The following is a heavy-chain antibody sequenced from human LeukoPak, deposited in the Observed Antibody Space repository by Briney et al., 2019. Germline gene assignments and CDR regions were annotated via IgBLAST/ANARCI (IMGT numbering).Heavy chain of an antibody. D-gene: IGHD2-15*01. CDR2: ISYDGSNK. J-gene: IGHJ6*02. CDR1: GFTFSSYG. Sequence: LSGGSLRLSCAASGFTFSSYGMHWVRQAPGKGLEWVAVISYDGSNKYYADSVKGRFTISRDNSKNTLYLQMNGLRAEDTAVYYCAKDLCLQYCRGSACYLNYYNMDVWGQGTTVAVSS. V-gene: IGHV3-30*18. CDR3: AKDLCLQYCRGSACYLNYYNMDV.